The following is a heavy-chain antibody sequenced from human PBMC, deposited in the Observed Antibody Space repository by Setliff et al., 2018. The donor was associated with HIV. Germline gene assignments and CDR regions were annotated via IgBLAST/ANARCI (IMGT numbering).Heavy chain of an antibody. J-gene: IGHJ4*02. CDR3: SRSGSYSAAENFDY. CDR2: NSGSGGSS. Sequence: GGSLRLSCAASGFTFSNYAMSWVRQAPGRGLEWVSLNSGSGGSSYYADSVKGRFTISRDNSKKTLFLQMNSLRADDTAVYYCSRSGSYSAAENFDYWGQGTLVTVSS. D-gene: IGHD1-26*01. V-gene: IGHV3-23*01. CDR1: GFTFSNYA.